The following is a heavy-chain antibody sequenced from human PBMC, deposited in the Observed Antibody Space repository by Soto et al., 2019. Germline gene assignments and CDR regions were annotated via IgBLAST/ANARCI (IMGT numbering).Heavy chain of an antibody. Sequence: QVNLVQSGAEVKKPGASVKVSCKASGNTFTNYAMHWVRQAPGQRLEWMGWINAGNGNTKYSQKFQGRVTITRDTSASTAYMELSSLRSEDTAVYYCTRDRSVVAAGTQYYFDFWGQGTLVTVSS. CDR1: GNTFTNYA. D-gene: IGHD6-13*01. CDR3: TRDRSVVAAGTQYYFDF. J-gene: IGHJ4*02. CDR2: INAGNGNT. V-gene: IGHV1-3*01.